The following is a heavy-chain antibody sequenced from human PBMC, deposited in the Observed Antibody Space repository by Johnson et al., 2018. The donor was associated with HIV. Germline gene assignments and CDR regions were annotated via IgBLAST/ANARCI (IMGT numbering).Heavy chain of an antibody. J-gene: IGHJ3*02. V-gene: IGHV3-30-3*01. CDR1: GFTFSSYS. D-gene: IGHD1-26*01. Sequence: QVQLVESGGGVVQPGRSLRLSCAASGFTFSSYSVHWVRQAPGKGLEWVAVISFDGYNKYYADSVKGRFTIPRDSSEKTLYLQMNSLRPEDTAVYYCARGLELYLDLGWDDAFDIWGQGTMVTVSS. CDR3: ARGLELYLDLGWDDAFDI. CDR2: ISFDGYNK.